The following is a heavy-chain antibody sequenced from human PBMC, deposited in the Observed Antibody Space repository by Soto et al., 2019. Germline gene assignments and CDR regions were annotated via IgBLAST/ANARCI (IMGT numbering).Heavy chain of an antibody. V-gene: IGHV3-30*18. CDR1: GFTFSSYG. CDR3: AKEHNWNDVYYDY. CDR2: ISYDGSNK. Sequence: QVQLVESGGGVVQPGRSLRLSCAASGFTFSSYGMHWVRQAPGKGLEWVAVISYDGSNKYYADSVKGRFTISRDNSKNTLYLQMNSLRAEDTAVYYCAKEHNWNDVYYDYWGQGTLVTVSS. J-gene: IGHJ4*02. D-gene: IGHD1-1*01.